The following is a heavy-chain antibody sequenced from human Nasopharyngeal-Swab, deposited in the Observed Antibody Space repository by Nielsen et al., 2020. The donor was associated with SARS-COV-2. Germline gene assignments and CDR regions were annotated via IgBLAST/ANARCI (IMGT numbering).Heavy chain of an antibody. CDR2: IYPGDSDT. Sequence: GESLTISCKGSGYSFTSYWIGWVRQMPGKGLEWMGIIYPGDSDTRYSPSFQGQVTISADKSISTAYLQWSSLKASDTAMYYCARQGAVAGYYYYYMDVWGKGTTVTVS. CDR3: ARQGAVAGYYYYYMDV. V-gene: IGHV5-51*01. D-gene: IGHD6-19*01. CDR1: GYSFTSYW. J-gene: IGHJ6*03.